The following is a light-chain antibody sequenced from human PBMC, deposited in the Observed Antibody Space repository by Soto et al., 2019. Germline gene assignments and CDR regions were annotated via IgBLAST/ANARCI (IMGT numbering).Light chain of an antibody. CDR3: QQLNSYPIAT. CDR2: AAS. J-gene: IGKJ4*01. Sequence: DIQLTQSPSFLSASVGDRVTITCRASQDISNFLAWYQQKPGKAPKLLIYAASTLQSGVPSRFSGSGSGREFPLTISCLQPEDFATNLCQQLNSYPIATFGGGTQVQIK. V-gene: IGKV1-9*01. CDR1: QDISNF.